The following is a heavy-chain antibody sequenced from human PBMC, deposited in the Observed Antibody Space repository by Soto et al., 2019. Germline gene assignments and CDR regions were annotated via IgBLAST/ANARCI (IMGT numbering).Heavy chain of an antibody. D-gene: IGHD6-6*01. CDR2: IYHSGST. CDR3: ARDLRSPPSIAARYGMDV. J-gene: IGHJ6*02. Sequence: QVQLQESGPGLVKPSGTLSLTCAVSGGSISSSNWWSWVRQPPGKGLEWIGEIYHSGSTNYNPSLKSRVTISVHKSKNQFSLKLSSVTAADTAVYYCARDLRSPPSIAARYGMDVWGQGTTVTVSS. V-gene: IGHV4-4*02. CDR1: GGSISSSNW.